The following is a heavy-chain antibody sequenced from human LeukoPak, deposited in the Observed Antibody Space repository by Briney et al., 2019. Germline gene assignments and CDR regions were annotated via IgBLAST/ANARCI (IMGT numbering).Heavy chain of an antibody. Sequence: GGFVRLSCTASGLIFMNYSMPWVRHAPRKGLEWVLTISGDGTETFYADSVKGRFTISRDNSKNTHYLQMSSLRADDTGIYYCAKGGHYSFFDYWGQGTLVTVSS. CDR2: ISGDGTET. CDR1: GLIFMNYS. D-gene: IGHD4-11*01. CDR3: AKGGHYSFFDY. V-gene: IGHV3-23*01. J-gene: IGHJ4*02.